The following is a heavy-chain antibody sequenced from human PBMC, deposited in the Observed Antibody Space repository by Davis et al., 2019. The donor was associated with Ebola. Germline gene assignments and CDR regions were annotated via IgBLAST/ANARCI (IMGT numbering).Heavy chain of an antibody. V-gene: IGHV1-3*01. J-gene: IGHJ4*02. CDR3: AAKGLEDY. CDR2: INPGNGNT. Sequence: AASVKVSCKASGYTFTGYYMHWVRQAPGQRLEWMGWINPGNGNTEYSQKFQGRVTITRDTSTSTAYMELSSLRSEDTAVYYCAAKGLEDYWGQGTLVTVSS. CDR1: GYTFTGYY. D-gene: IGHD3/OR15-3a*01.